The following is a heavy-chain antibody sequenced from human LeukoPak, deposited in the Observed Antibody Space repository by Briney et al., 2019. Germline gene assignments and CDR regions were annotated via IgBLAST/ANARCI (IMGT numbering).Heavy chain of an antibody. J-gene: IGHJ6*02. CDR2: INHSGST. CDR3: ARDSHPKSDYPYYYYYGMDV. D-gene: IGHD4-17*01. V-gene: IGHV4-34*01. Sequence: SETLSLTCAVYGGSFSGYYWSWIRQPPGKGLEWIGEINHSGSTNYNPSLKSRVTISVDTSKNQFSLKLSSVTAADTAVYYCARDSHPKSDYPYYYYYGMDVWGQGTTVTVSS. CDR1: GGSFSGYY.